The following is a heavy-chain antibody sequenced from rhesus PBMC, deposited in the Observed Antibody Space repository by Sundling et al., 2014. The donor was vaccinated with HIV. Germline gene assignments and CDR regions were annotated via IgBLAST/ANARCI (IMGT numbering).Heavy chain of an antibody. CDR1: GFTFSDHH. D-gene: IGHD1-1*01. Sequence: EVRLVESGGGLVQPGGSLRLSCAASGFTFSDHHMSWVRQAPGKGPEWVGFIRSKPNGGTPEYAASVKGRFTISRDDSKSIAYLQMNSLKTEDTAVYYCARDGGAGTVYYGLDSWGQGVVVTVSS. V-gene: IGHV3-116*02. J-gene: IGHJ6*01. CDR3: ARDGGAGTVYYGLDS. CDR2: IRSKPNGGTP.